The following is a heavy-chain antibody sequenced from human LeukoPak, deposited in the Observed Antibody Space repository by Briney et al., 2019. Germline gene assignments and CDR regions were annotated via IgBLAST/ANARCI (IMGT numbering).Heavy chain of an antibody. J-gene: IGHJ5*02. Sequence: ASVKVSCKASGGTFSSYAISWVRQAPGQGLEWVGGIIPIFGTANYAQKFQGRVTITRDTSASTVYMELSSLRSEDTAVYYCARDIDRVFNWFDPWGQGTLVTVSS. CDR1: GGTFSSYA. CDR3: ARDIDRVFNWFDP. CDR2: IIPIFGTA. D-gene: IGHD6-13*01. V-gene: IGHV1-69*05.